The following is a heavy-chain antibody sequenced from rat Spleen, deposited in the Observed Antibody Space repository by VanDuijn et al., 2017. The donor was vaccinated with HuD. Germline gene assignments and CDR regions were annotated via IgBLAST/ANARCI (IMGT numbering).Heavy chain of an antibody. Sequence: EVQLVESDGGLVQPGRSLKLSCAASGFTFSAYYMAWVRQAPTKGLEWVTSISRRSDRTYYRDSVKGRFTVSRDNAKSTLYLQMDSLRSEDTATYYCAKNIYYSSYIYYFDYWGQGVMVTVSS. D-gene: IGHD1-2*01. CDR3: AKNIYYSSYIYYFDY. CDR1: GFTFSAYY. J-gene: IGHJ2*01. V-gene: IGHV5-25*01. CDR2: ISRRSDRT.